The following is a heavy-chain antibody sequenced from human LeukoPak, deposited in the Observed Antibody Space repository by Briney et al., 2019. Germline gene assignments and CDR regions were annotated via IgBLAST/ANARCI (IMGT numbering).Heavy chain of an antibody. CDR1: GFTFGDYA. D-gene: IGHD1-7*01. V-gene: IGHV3-49*04. CDR2: IRSKAYGGTT. J-gene: IGHJ4*02. CDR3: TSITGTTGFDY. Sequence: GGSLRLSCTASGFTFGDYAMSWVRQAPGKGLEWVGFIRSKAYGGTTEYAASVKGRFTISRDDSKSIAYLQMNSLKTEDTAVYYCTSITGTTGFDYWGQGTLVTVSS.